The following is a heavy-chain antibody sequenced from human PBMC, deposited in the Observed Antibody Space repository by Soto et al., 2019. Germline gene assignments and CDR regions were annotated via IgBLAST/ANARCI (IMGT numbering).Heavy chain of an antibody. CDR1: GFTFSSYW. V-gene: IGHV3-74*01. CDR3: ARNYDFWSGSLDY. Sequence: GGSLRLSCAASGFTFSSYWMHWVRQAPGKGLVWVSRINSDGSSTSYADSVKGRFTISRDNAKNTLYLQMNSLRAEDTAVYYRARNYDFWSGSLDYWGQGTLVTVSS. CDR2: INSDGSST. J-gene: IGHJ4*02. D-gene: IGHD3-3*01.